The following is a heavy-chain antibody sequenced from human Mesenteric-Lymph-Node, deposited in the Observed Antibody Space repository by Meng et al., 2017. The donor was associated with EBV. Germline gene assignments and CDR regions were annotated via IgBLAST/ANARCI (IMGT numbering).Heavy chain of an antibody. Sequence: QVQLVQSGAEVKKPGASVKVSCKASGYTFTSYGISWVRQAPGQGLEWMGIINPSDGSTGYAQRFQGRVTMTSESSTSTVYMELSSLKSEDTAVYFCARGLDWGSPFDYWGQGTLVTVSS. CDR3: ARGLDWGSPFDY. CDR1: GYTFTSYG. D-gene: IGHD3/OR15-3a*01. J-gene: IGHJ4*02. V-gene: IGHV1-46*01. CDR2: INPSDGST.